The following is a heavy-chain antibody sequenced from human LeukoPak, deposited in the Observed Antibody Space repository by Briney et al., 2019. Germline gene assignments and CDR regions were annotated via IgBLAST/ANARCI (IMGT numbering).Heavy chain of an antibody. Sequence: SETLSLTCAVYGGSFSGYYWSWIRQPPGKGLEWIGEINHSGSTNYNPSLKSRVTISVDTSKNQFSLKLSSVTAADTAVYYCASCPPYSSSWYGWFDPWGQGTLVTVSS. CDR3: ASCPPYSSSWYGWFDP. CDR1: GGSFSGYY. CDR2: INHSGST. D-gene: IGHD6-13*01. V-gene: IGHV4-34*01. J-gene: IGHJ5*02.